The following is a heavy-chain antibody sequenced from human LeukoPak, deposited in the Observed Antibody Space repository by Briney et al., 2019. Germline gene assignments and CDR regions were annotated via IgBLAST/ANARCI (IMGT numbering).Heavy chain of an antibody. V-gene: IGHV3-21*01. CDR3: ASDAAAGFDY. J-gene: IGHJ4*02. Sequence: GGSLRLSCAASGFTFSSYSMNWVRQAPGRGLEWVSSISSSSSYIYYADSVKGRFTISRDNAKNSLYLQMNSLRAEDTAVYYCASDAAAGFDYWGQGTLVTVSS. CDR2: ISSSSSYI. D-gene: IGHD6-13*01. CDR1: GFTFSSYS.